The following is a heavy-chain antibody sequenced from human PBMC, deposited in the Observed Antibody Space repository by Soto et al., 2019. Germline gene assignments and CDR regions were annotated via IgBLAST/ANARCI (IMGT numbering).Heavy chain of an antibody. CDR3: VKGEYYYDSSGYYPFDY. Sequence: GGSLRLSCAASGFTVSSNYMHWVRQAPGKGLEYVSSISTNGGSTHYADSVKGRFTISRDNSKNTQYLQMSSLRADNTAVYYCVKGEYYYDSSGYYPFDYWGQGTLVTVSS. V-gene: IGHV3-64D*06. J-gene: IGHJ4*02. CDR1: GFTVSSNY. CDR2: ISTNGGST. D-gene: IGHD3-22*01.